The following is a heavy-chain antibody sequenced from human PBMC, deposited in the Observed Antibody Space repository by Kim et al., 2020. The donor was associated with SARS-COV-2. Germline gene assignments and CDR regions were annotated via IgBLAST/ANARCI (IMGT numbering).Heavy chain of an antibody. CDR3: TTKNY. CDR2: INRDGSGQ. Sequence: GGSLRLSCSASGFTFSSSLITCVRHAPGKCLDWVGTINRDGSGQNYVGSLRGRFTISRDNTRNSLYLQMESLRAEDTAVYYCTTKNYWGQGTLVTVSS. V-gene: IGHV3-7*01. CDR1: GFTFSSSL. J-gene: IGHJ4*02.